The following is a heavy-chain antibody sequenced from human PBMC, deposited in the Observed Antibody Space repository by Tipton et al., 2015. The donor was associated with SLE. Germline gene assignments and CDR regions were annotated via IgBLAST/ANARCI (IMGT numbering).Heavy chain of an antibody. Sequence: SLRLSCAASGFIFSTYDMSWVRQAPGKGLEWVSIIYTAGLTTYCADSVEGRFTISRDDSKNTLYLQVNSLRADDTAVYFCARALSGWQTFDYWGQGTLVTVSS. CDR1: GFIFSTYD. V-gene: IGHV3-23*03. J-gene: IGHJ4*02. CDR2: IYTAGLTT. CDR3: ARALSGWQTFDY. D-gene: IGHD2-15*01.